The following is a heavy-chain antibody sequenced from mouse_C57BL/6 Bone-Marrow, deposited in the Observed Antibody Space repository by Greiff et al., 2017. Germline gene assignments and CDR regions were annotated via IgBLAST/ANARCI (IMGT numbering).Heavy chain of an antibody. CDR2: IYPGDGDT. Sequence: QVQLQQSGAELVKPGASVKISCKASGYAFSSYWMNWVKQRPGKGLEWIGQIYPGDGDTNYNGKFKGKATLTADKSSSTAYMQLSSLTSEDSAVYFCAREGDNFYWYFDVWGTGTTVTVSS. V-gene: IGHV1-80*01. J-gene: IGHJ1*03. CDR1: GYAFSSYW. CDR3: AREGDNFYWYFDV.